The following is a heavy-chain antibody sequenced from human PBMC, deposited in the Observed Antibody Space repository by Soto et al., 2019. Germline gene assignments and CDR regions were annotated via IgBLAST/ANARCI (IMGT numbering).Heavy chain of an antibody. CDR2: ISGSGGST. D-gene: IGHD2-15*01. V-gene: IGHV3-23*01. J-gene: IGHJ6*02. CDR3: AKGTYSSGGSCYLFSAGCYYYYGMDV. CDR1: GFTFSSYA. Sequence: GSLRLSCAASGFTFSSYAMSWVRQAPGKGLEWVSAISGSGGSTYYADSVKGRFTISRDNSKNTLYLQMNSLRAEDTAVYYCAKGTYSSGGSCYLFSAGCYYYYGMDVWGQGTTVTVSS.